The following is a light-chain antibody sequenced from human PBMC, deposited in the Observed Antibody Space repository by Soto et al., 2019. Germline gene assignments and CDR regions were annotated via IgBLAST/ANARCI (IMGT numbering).Light chain of an antibody. V-gene: IGLV2-23*01. CDR3: CSYAGDNPYV. Sequence: QSALTQPASVSGSPGQSITISCTGTISDVGSYDLVSWYQHHPGKAPKLIIYEGVKRPSGVSNRFSASKSGNTASLTISGLQAEDEADYYCCSYAGDNPYVFGTGTKVTVL. CDR2: EGV. J-gene: IGLJ1*01. CDR1: ISDVGSYDL.